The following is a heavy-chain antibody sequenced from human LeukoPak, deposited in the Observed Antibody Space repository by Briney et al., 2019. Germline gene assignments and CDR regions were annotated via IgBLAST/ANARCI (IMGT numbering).Heavy chain of an antibody. Sequence: GGSLRLSCAASGFTFSSYAMSWVRQAPGKGLEWVSAISGSGGSTYYADSVKGRFTISRDNSKNSLYLQMNSLRAEDTAVYYCARDSSAAIYDFWSGYYSAFDYWGQGTLVTVSS. CDR1: GFTFSSYA. V-gene: IGHV3-23*01. CDR2: ISGSGGST. CDR3: ARDSSAAIYDFWSGYYSAFDY. D-gene: IGHD3-3*01. J-gene: IGHJ4*02.